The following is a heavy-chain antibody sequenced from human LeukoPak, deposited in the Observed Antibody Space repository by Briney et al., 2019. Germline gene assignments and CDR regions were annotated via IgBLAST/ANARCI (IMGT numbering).Heavy chain of an antibody. V-gene: IGHV4-34*01. CDR2: IDHSGST. CDR3: ARKIPAKQSHWFDP. Sequence: SETLSLTCAVYGGSFSGYYWSWIRQPPGKGLEWIGEIDHSGSTNYNPSLKSRVTISVDTSKNQFSLKLSSVTAADTAVYYCARKIPAKQSHWFDPWGQGTLDTVSS. D-gene: IGHD2-2*01. CDR1: GGSFSGYY. J-gene: IGHJ5*02.